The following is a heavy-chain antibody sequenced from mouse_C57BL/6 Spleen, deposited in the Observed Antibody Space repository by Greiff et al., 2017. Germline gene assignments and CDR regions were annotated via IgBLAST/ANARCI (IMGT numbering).Heavy chain of an antibody. J-gene: IGHJ2*01. Sequence: VQLQQSGPELVKPGASVKISCKASGYTFTDYYMNWVKQSHGKSLEWIGDINPNNGGTSYNQKFKGKATLTVDKSSSTAYMELRSLTSEDSAVYYCAIGSGSSHFDYWGQGTTLTVSS. D-gene: IGHD1-1*01. V-gene: IGHV1-26*01. CDR1: GYTFTDYY. CDR3: AIGSGSSHFDY. CDR2: INPNNGGT.